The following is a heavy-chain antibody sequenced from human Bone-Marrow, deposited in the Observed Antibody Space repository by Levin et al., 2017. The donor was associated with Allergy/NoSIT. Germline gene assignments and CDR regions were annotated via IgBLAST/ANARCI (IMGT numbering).Heavy chain of an antibody. CDR2: IYPGDSDT. CDR3: ARRMGVSGGGSATGFAFPFDY. V-gene: IGHV5-51*01. D-gene: IGHD2-21*01. Sequence: GESLKISCKGSGYSFTSYWIGWVRQMPGKGLEWMGIIYPGDSDTRYSPSFQGQVTISADKSISTAYLQWSSLKASDTAMYYCARRMGVSGGGSATGFAFPFDYWGQGTLVTVSS. J-gene: IGHJ4*02. CDR1: GYSFTSYW.